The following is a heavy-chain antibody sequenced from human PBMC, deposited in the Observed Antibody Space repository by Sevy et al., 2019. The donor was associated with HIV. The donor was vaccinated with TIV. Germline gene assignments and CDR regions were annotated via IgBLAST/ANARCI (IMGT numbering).Heavy chain of an antibody. CDR3: ARAVLEISVWRSDY. Sequence: GGSLRLSCAASGFTFSSYRMNWVRQAPGKGLEWVSCISSTSAYINYADSVKGRFTISRDNAKNLLYLQMDSLRAEDTAVYYCARAVLEISVWRSDYWGQGTLVTVSS. D-gene: IGHD2-21*01. V-gene: IGHV3-21*04. CDR2: ISSTSAYI. CDR1: GFTFSSYR. J-gene: IGHJ4*02.